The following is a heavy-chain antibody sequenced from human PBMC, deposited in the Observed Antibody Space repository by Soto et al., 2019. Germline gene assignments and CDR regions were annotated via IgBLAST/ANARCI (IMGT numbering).Heavy chain of an antibody. CDR1: GGSISSRSYY. V-gene: IGHV4-39*01. CDR3: ARHNGPLYVGYYYDMDV. D-gene: IGHD3-16*01. CDR2: IYYSGYT. J-gene: IGHJ6*02. Sequence: SEALSHTYTVSGGSISSRSYYGGWIRQPPGKGLEWIGSIYYSGYTYYNPSLKSRVTISVDTSKNQFSLKLSSVTAADTAVYYCARHNGPLYVGYYYDMDVWGQGTTVT.